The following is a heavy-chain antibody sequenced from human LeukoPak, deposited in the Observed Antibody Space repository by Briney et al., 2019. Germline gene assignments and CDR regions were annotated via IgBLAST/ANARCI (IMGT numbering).Heavy chain of an antibody. V-gene: IGHV1-2*02. D-gene: IGHD1-26*01. CDR1: RYTFTGYY. J-gene: IGHJ4*02. Sequence: ASVKVSCKASRYTFTGYYTHWVRQAPGQGLEWMGWINPNSGGTNYAQKFQGRVTMTRDTSISTAYMELSRLGSDDTAVYYCARGQSGSPFDYWGQGTLVTVSS. CDR3: ARGQSGSPFDY. CDR2: INPNSGGT.